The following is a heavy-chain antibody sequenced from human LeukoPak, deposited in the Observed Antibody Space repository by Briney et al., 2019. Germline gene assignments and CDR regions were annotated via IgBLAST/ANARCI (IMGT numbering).Heavy chain of an antibody. V-gene: IGHV4-59*08. CDR3: ASFFWSGSKRLDY. D-gene: IGHD3-3*01. Sequence: PSETLSLTCTVSGGSVTNYYWSWLRQPPGKGLEWIGYIYHSGSAIYNPSLKSRVTISVDTSKNEFSLKLNSVTAADTAVYYCASFFWSGSKRLDYWGQGTVVTVSS. J-gene: IGHJ4*02. CDR2: IYHSGSA. CDR1: GGSVTNYY.